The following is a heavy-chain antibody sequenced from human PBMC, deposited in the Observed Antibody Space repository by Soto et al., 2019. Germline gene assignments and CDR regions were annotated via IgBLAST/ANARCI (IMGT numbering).Heavy chain of an antibody. CDR2: ISHDGINK. CDR1: GFSFSSYA. CDR3: ARDMYSSDYFVKWFEP. Sequence: QVRLVESGGGVVQPGRSLRLSCTASGFSFSSYAMYWFRQPPGKGLEWVAVISHDGINKHYADSVKGRVTVSRDNSNHSLALQLNSPRGEDTAMYYCARDMYSSDYFVKWFEPWGQGTLVTVSS. J-gene: IGHJ5*02. V-gene: IGHV3-30-3*01. D-gene: IGHD6-19*01.